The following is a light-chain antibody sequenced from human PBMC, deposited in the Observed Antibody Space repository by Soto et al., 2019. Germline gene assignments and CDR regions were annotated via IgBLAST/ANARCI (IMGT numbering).Light chain of an antibody. J-gene: IGKJ1*01. CDR3: QQRSNWPPT. V-gene: IGKV3-11*01. CDR1: QSVGSY. Sequence: EIVLTQSPATLSLSPGERATLSCRASQSVGSYFAWYQQKPGQAPRLLIYDASNRATGIPARFSGSGSGTDFTLTISSLESEDFAVYYCQQRSNWPPTFGQGTKVDIK. CDR2: DAS.